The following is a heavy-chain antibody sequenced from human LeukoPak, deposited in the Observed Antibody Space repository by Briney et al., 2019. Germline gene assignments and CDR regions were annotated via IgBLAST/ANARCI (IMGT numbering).Heavy chain of an antibody. D-gene: IGHD2-2*02. Sequence: GGSLRLSYAASGFTFSSYSMNWVRQAPGKGLEWVSYISSSSSTIYYADSVKGRFTISRDNAKNSLYLQMNSLRAEDTAVYYCARDPYCSSTSCYIKAGVHFQHWGQGTLVTVSS. CDR2: ISSSSSTI. J-gene: IGHJ1*01. CDR1: GFTFSSYS. CDR3: ARDPYCSSTSCYIKAGVHFQH. V-gene: IGHV3-48*01.